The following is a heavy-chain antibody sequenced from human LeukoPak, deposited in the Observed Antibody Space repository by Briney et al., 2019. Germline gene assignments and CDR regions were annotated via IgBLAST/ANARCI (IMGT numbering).Heavy chain of an antibody. CDR2: IYYTGST. CDR1: GGSITNTKYY. Sequence: SETLSLTCTLSGGSITNTKYYWGWIRQPPGKGLEWIGSIYYTGSTYYSPSLKSRVTISVDTSKNQFSLKLRSVTAADTALYYCTRHTGYISGQYSNYEDSWGQGTLVTVSS. D-gene: IGHD4-11*01. CDR3: TRHTGYISGQYSNYEDS. J-gene: IGHJ4*02. V-gene: IGHV4-39*01.